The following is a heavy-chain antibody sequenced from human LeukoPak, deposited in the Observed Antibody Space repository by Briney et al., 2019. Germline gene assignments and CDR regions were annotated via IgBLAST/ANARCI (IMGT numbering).Heavy chain of an antibody. CDR3: AAGPPVAILAPFDY. CDR1: GFTFSNYA. V-gene: IGHV3-23*01. D-gene: IGHD2-15*01. Sequence: GGSLRLSCAASGFTFSNYAMGWVRQAPGKGLEWVSSISGTGDTTFYADSVKGRFTVSRDSSKNTLYLQMNSLRAEDTAVYYCAAGPPVAILAPFDYWGQGTLVTVSS. J-gene: IGHJ4*02. CDR2: ISGTGDTT.